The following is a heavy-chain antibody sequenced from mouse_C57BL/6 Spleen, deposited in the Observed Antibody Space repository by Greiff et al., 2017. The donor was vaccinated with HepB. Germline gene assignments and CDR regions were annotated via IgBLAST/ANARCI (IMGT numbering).Heavy chain of an antibody. V-gene: IGHV14-4*01. CDR3: TTGFYDYGFAY. CDR1: GFNIKDDY. J-gene: IGHJ3*01. CDR2: IDPENGDT. Sequence: VQLQQSGAELVRPGASVKLSCTASGFNIKDDYMHWVKQRPEQGLEWIGWIDPENGDTEYASKFQGKATITGDTSSNTAYLQLSSLTSEDTAVYYCTTGFYDYGFAYWGQGTLVTVSA. D-gene: IGHD2-4*01.